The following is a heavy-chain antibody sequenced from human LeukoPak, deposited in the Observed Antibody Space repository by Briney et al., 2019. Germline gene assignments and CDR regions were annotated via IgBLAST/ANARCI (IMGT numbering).Heavy chain of an antibody. Sequence: SLRLSCTASGFTFGDYDMSWVRQAPGKGLEWVGFIRSKAYGGTTEYAASVKGRFTISRDDSKSIAYLQMNSLKTEDTAVYYCARVNNGMDVWGQGTTVTVSS. CDR3: ARVNNGMDV. CDR2: IRSKAYGGTT. CDR1: GFTFGDYD. J-gene: IGHJ6*02. V-gene: IGHV3-49*04.